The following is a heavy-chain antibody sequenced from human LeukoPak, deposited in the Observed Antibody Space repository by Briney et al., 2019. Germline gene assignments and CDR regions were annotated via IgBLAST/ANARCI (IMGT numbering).Heavy chain of an antibody. J-gene: IGHJ4*02. CDR3: ARGYCSSTSCYTAIDY. D-gene: IGHD2-2*02. CDR2: ISAYNGNT. CDR1: GYTFTSYG. Sequence: ASVKVSCKASGYTFTSYGISWVRQAPGQGREGMGWISAYNGNTNYAQKLQGRVTMTTDTSTSTAYMELRSLRSDDTGVYYCARGYCSSTSCYTAIDYWGQGPLVTVSS. V-gene: IGHV1-18*01.